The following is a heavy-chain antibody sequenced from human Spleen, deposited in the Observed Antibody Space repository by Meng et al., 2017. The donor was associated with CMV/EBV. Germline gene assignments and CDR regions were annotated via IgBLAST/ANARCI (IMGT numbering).Heavy chain of an antibody. CDR1: GFTFGDYA. CDR3: TRDFGTTGYY. Sequence: GESLKISCTASGFTFGDYAMSWVRQAPGKGLEWVGFIRNKAYGGTTEYAASVKGRFTISRDNSKSIAYLQMNSLKTEDTAVYYCTRDFGTTGYYWGQGTLVTVSS. CDR2: IRNKAYGGTT. V-gene: IGHV3-49*04. J-gene: IGHJ4*02. D-gene: IGHD1-1*01.